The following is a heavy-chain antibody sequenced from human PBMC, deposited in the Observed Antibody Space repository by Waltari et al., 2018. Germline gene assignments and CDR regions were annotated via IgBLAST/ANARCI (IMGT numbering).Heavy chain of an antibody. CDR3: ARDLYSGSYSDDY. V-gene: IGHV3-7*01. D-gene: IGHD1-26*01. J-gene: IGHJ4*02. CDR1: GFSLSSYW. Sequence: EVQLVESGGDLVQPGGSLRLSCVASGFSLSSYWMSWVRQAPGKVLEWVANIKQDGTIKVYVGSVKGRFTSSRDNAKNSLYLQMNSLRGEDTAVYYCARDLYSGSYSDDYWGQGTLVTVSS. CDR2: IKQDGTIK.